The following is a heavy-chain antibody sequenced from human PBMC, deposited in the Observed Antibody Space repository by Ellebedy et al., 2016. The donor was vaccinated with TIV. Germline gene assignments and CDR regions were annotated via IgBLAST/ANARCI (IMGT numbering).Heavy chain of an antibody. D-gene: IGHD4-17*01. CDR1: GFSFSSYW. CDR3: ATDGSYGDYLSPAHAFEI. CDR2: IRLDGGDK. Sequence: GESLKISCVASGFSFSSYWMTWVRQAPGKGLEWVANIRLDGGDKYYEDSVKGRFTIARDNAKNSLFLQMSSLRVEDTAVYYCATDGSYGDYLSPAHAFEIWGQGTMVAVSS. V-gene: IGHV3-7*01. J-gene: IGHJ3*02.